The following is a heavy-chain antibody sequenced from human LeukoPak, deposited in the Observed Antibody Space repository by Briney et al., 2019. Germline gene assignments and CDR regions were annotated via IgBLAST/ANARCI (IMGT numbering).Heavy chain of an antibody. CDR3: ARGGGXHSXSXXFDY. Sequence: SETLSLTCTVSGGSISSGSYYWSWIRQPAGKGLEWIGRIYTSGSTNYNPSLKSRVTISVDTSKNQFSLKLSYVTAADTAVYYCARGGGXHSXSXXFDYWGQGTLVTVSS. J-gene: IGHJ4*02. V-gene: IGHV4-61*02. CDR2: IYTSGST. CDR1: GGSISSGSYY. D-gene: IGHD1-26*01.